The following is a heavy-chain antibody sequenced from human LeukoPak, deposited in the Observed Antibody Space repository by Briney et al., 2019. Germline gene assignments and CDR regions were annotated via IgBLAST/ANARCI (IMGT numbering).Heavy chain of an antibody. J-gene: IGHJ6*02. Sequence: PSETLSLTCAVYGGSFSGYYWSWIRQPPGKGLEWIGEINHSGSTNYNPSLKSRVTISVDTSKNQFSLKLSSVTAADTAVYYCARGRTGVPAANRYYGMDVWGQGTTVTVSS. V-gene: IGHV4-34*01. CDR1: GGSFSGYY. D-gene: IGHD2-2*01. CDR3: ARGRTGVPAANRYYGMDV. CDR2: INHSGST.